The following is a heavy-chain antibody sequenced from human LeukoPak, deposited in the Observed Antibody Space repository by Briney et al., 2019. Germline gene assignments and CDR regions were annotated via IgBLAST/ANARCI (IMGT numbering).Heavy chain of an antibody. CDR3: ARALHYYDSSGYFH. CDR1: GFTFSTYA. Sequence: GGSLRLSCAASGFTFSTYAMHWVRQAPGKGLEYVSAISTDGGGTYYANSVKGRFTISRDNSKNSLYLQMGSLRTEDTAVYYCARALHYYDSSGYFHWGQGTLVTVSS. J-gene: IGHJ4*02. D-gene: IGHD3-22*01. CDR2: ISTDGGGT. V-gene: IGHV3-64*01.